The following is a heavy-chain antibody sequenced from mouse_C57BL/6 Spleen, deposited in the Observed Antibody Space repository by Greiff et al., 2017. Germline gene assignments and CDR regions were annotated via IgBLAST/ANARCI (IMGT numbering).Heavy chain of an antibody. V-gene: IGHV1-61*01. CDR3: ARPSITTVVATNWYFDV. J-gene: IGHJ1*03. CDR2: IYPSDSET. CDR1: GYTFTSYW. D-gene: IGHD1-1*01. Sequence: QVQLQQPGAELVRPGSSVKLSCKASGYTFTSYWMDWVKQRPGQGLEWIGNIYPSDSETHYNQKFKDKATLTVDKSSSTAYMQLSSLTSEDSAVYYCARPSITTVVATNWYFDVWGTGTTVTVAS.